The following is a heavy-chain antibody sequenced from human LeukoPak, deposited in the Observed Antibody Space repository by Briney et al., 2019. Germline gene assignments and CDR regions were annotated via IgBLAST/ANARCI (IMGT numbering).Heavy chain of an antibody. CDR3: ARQGGYCSSTSCYRGRWFDP. Sequence: GESLKISCKGSGYSFTNYWIGWVRQMPGKGLEWMAIIYPGDSDTRYSPSFQGQVTISIDKSISTAYLQWSSLKASDTAMYYCARQGGYCSSTSCYRGRWFDPWGQGTLVTVSS. CDR2: IYPGDSDT. D-gene: IGHD2-2*02. V-gene: IGHV5-51*01. CDR1: GYSFTNYW. J-gene: IGHJ5*02.